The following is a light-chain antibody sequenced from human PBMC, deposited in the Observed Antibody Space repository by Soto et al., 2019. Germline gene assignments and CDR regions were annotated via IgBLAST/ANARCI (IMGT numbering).Light chain of an antibody. CDR3: SSYTSSSTRV. V-gene: IGLV2-14*01. CDR1: SSDVGGYNY. CDR2: EVS. J-gene: IGLJ2*01. Sequence: QSALTQPAAVSGSPGQSITIYCTGTSSDVGGYNYVSWYQQHPGKAPKLIIYEVSNRPSGVSNRFSGSKSGNTASLTISGLQAEDEADYYCSSYTSSSTRVFVGGTKLTVL.